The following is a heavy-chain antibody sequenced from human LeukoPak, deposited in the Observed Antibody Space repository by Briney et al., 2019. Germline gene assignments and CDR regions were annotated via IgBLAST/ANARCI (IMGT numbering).Heavy chain of an antibody. J-gene: IGHJ6*03. CDR1: GGSISSYY. V-gene: IGHV4-4*09. D-gene: IGHD5-18*01. Sequence: SETLSLTCTVSGGSISSYYWSWIRQPPGKGLEWIGYIYTSGSTNYNPSLKSRVTISVDTSKNQFSLKLSSVTAADTAVYYCARRNRRGAMVSYYYYYMDVWGKGTTATVSS. CDR3: ARRNRRGAMVSYYYYYMDV. CDR2: IYTSGST.